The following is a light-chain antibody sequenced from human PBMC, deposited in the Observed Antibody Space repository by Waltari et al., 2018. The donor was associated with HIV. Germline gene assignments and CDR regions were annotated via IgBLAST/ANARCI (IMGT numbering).Light chain of an antibody. V-gene: IGKV1-39*01. CDR2: GAS. CDR1: QNITHY. Sequence: DIQMAQSPASLSASIGDRVTITCRASQNITHYLNWYHQRQGKAPKLLIYGASRLQGGVPSRFRGIGSGTFFTLIIISLQPEDFGTYYAQQSFSAPTFGRGTRVDIK. CDR3: QQSFSAPT. J-gene: IGKJ5*01.